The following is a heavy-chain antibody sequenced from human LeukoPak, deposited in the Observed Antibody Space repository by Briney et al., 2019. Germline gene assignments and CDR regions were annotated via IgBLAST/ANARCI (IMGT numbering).Heavy chain of an antibody. Sequence: SETLSLTCTVSGGSISSSSYYWGWIRPPPGKGLEWIGSIYYSGSTYYNPSLKSRVTISVDTSKNQFSLKLSSVTAADTAVYYCARFRGYSSSSLADYWGQGTLVTVSS. D-gene: IGHD6-6*01. J-gene: IGHJ4*02. CDR1: GGSISSSSYY. CDR3: ARFRGYSSSSLADY. CDR2: IYYSGST. V-gene: IGHV4-39*07.